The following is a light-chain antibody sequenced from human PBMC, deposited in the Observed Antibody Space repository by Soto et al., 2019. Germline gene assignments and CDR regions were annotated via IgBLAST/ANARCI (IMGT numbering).Light chain of an antibody. CDR1: RSVSNR. V-gene: IGKV3-15*01. Sequence: EILMTQSPATLSVSPGETVTFSCRASRSVSNRLAWYQHKPGQAPRLLISGASNGATGIPPKFSGSGSGTEFTLTISSLQSEDFGIYYCQKYNQWPWTFGPGTKVDIK. CDR3: QKYNQWPWT. CDR2: GAS. J-gene: IGKJ1*01.